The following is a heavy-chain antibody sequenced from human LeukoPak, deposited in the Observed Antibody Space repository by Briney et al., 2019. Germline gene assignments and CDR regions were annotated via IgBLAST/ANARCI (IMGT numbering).Heavy chain of an antibody. Sequence: GGSLRLSCAASGFTFSSYWMHWVRQAPGKGLVWVSRINSDGSSTSYADSVKGRFTISRDNAKNTLYLQMNSLRAEDTAVYYCARDSSGWSNYYYYMDVWGKGTTVTVSS. CDR2: INSDGSST. CDR1: GFTFSSYW. CDR3: ARDSSGWSNYYYYMDV. V-gene: IGHV3-74*01. D-gene: IGHD6-19*01. J-gene: IGHJ6*03.